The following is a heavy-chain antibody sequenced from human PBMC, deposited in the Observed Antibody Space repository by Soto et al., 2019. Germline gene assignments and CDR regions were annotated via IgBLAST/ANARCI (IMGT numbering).Heavy chain of an antibody. Sequence: EVQLMESGGGLVQPGGSLRLSGAASGFTFSSYSMNWVRQAPGKGLEWVSYISSSSSTIYYADSVKGRFTISRDNAKNSLYLQMNSLRAEDTAVYYCARHPERIAQIGWFDPWGQGTLVTVSS. CDR1: GFTFSSYS. CDR3: ARHPERIAQIGWFDP. V-gene: IGHV3-48*01. CDR2: ISSSSSTI. D-gene: IGHD6-13*01. J-gene: IGHJ5*02.